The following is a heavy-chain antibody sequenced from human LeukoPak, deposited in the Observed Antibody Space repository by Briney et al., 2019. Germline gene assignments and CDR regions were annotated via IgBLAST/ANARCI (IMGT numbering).Heavy chain of an antibody. Sequence: PSETLSLTCTVSGGSISSYYWSWIRQPPGKGLEWIGYIYYSGSTNYNPSLKSRVTLSVDTSKNQFSLKLSSVTAADTAVYYCARAPSRGYSYGPFDYWGQGTLVTVSS. CDR1: GGSISSYY. CDR2: IYYSGST. V-gene: IGHV4-59*01. J-gene: IGHJ4*02. D-gene: IGHD5-18*01. CDR3: ARAPSRGYSYGPFDY.